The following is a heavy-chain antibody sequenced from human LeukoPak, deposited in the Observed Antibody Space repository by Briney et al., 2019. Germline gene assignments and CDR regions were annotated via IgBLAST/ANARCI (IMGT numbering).Heavy chain of an antibody. Sequence: GGSLRLSCVASGFTFDDYGMSWVRHAPGKGLEWVSGINWNGDTTGYADSVKGRFTISRDNSKNSLYLQMNSLRAEDTAVYYCAREGWDAFDIWGQGTMVTVSS. CDR1: GFTFDDYG. D-gene: IGHD2-15*01. V-gene: IGHV3-20*04. CDR2: INWNGDTT. CDR3: AREGWDAFDI. J-gene: IGHJ3*02.